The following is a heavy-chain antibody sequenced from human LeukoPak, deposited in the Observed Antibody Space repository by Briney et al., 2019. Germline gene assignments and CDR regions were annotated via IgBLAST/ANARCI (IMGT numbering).Heavy chain of an antibody. J-gene: IGHJ2*01. Sequence: GASVKVSCKASGGTFSSSAITWVRQAPGQGLEWMGGIIPILDTANYAQMFQGRVTITADKSTSTVYMELSSLRSEDTAVYYCARDPGNNYYYFDLWGRGTLVTVSS. CDR3: ARDPGNNYYYFDL. D-gene: IGHD4-23*01. CDR1: GGTFSSSA. V-gene: IGHV1-69*10. CDR2: IIPILDTA.